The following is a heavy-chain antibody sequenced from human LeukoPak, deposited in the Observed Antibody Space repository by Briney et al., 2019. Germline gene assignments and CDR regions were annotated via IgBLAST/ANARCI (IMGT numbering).Heavy chain of an antibody. V-gene: IGHV3-23*01. J-gene: IGHJ4*02. CDR1: GFTFSSYA. CDR3: AKDFSLRGYSSSFDY. D-gene: IGHD5-18*01. CDR2: ISGSGGST. Sequence: PGGSLRLSCAASGFTFSSYAMSWVRQAPGKGLEWVSAISGSGGSTYYADSVKGRFTISRDNSKNTLYLQMNSLRAEDTAVYYCAKDFSLRGYSSSFDYWGQGTLVTVSS.